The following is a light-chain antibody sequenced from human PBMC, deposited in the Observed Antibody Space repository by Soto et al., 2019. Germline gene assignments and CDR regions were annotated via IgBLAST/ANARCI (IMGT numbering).Light chain of an antibody. Sequence: EIVLTQSPATLSVSPGERATLSCRASQSLRSNLAWYQQKPGQAPRLLIYAASTRAIGIPARFSGSGSGTDFTLTISSLQSEDFGVYYCQQYEDRRTFGQGTKVEIK. CDR2: AAS. CDR3: QQYEDRRT. CDR1: QSLRSN. V-gene: IGKV3-15*01. J-gene: IGKJ1*01.